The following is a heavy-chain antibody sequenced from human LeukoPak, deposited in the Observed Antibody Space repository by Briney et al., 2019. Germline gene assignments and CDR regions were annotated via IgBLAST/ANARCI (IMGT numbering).Heavy chain of an antibody. J-gene: IGHJ4*02. CDR1: GGFVSSSSYF. CDR3: ARHGGAAAAIDS. CDR2: IYYSGTT. Sequence: SETLSLTCTVSGGFVSSSSYFWGWIRQPPGKGLEWIGSIYYSGTTYYNPSLKSRITISVDTSKNQFSLKLSSVTAADTAVYYCARHGGAAAAIDSWGQGTLVTVSS. V-gene: IGHV4-39*01. D-gene: IGHD6-13*01.